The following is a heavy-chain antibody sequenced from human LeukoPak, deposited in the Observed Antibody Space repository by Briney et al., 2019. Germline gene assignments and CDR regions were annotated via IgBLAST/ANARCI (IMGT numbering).Heavy chain of an antibody. CDR1: DYSIRSGYY. J-gene: IGHJ6*03. D-gene: IGHD4-23*01. CDR2: MYHSGSA. CDR3: ARGGGNGGGWVGHYYYMDV. V-gene: IGHV4-38-2*02. Sequence: SETLSLTCTVSDYSIRSGYYWAWIRQPPGKGLEWIGSMYHSGSAYYNPSLKSRVTISVDTSKNQFSLNLRSVTAADTAVYYCARGGGNGGGWVGHYYYMDVWGKGTTVTVSS.